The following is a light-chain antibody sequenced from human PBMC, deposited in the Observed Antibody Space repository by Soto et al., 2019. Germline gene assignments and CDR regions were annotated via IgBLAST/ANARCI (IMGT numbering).Light chain of an antibody. CDR1: QSVASSY. V-gene: IGKV3-20*01. CDR2: GAS. CDR3: QQYGSSSYT. J-gene: IGKJ2*01. Sequence: EIVLTQSPGTLSLSPGEGATLSCRASQSVASSYLAWYQQKPGQAPRLLIYGASNRATGIPDRFSGGGSGTEFNLTIRRLEPEDFAVYYCQQYGSSSYTFGQGTKLEIK.